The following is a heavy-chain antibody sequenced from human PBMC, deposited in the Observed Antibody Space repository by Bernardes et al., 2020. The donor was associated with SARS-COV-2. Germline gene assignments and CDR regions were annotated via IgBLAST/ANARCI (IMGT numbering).Heavy chain of an antibody. Sequence: GGSLRLSRAGSGFDFSDYWMTWVRQAPGKGLEWVANIKRDGSETYYVDSMKGRFTISRDNAKNLVFLQMNSLRAEDTAIFYCARSAGMDVWGQGTMVTVSS. V-gene: IGHV3-7*03. CDR3: ARSAGMDV. CDR2: IKRDGSET. CDR1: GFDFSDYW. J-gene: IGHJ6*02.